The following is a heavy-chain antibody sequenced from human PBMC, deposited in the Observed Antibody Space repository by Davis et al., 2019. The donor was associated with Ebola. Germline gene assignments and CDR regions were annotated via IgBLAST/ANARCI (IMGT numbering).Heavy chain of an antibody. CDR2: ISWNSGSI. D-gene: IGHD5-18*01. CDR1: GFTFDDYA. Sequence: SLKISCAASGFTFDDYAMHWVRQAPGKGLEWVSGISWNSGSIGYADSVKGRFTISRDNSKNTLYLQMNSLRAEDTAVYYCARDHVLDTAMVNYYYYGMDVWGQGTTVTVSS. J-gene: IGHJ6*02. CDR3: ARDHVLDTAMVNYYYYGMDV. V-gene: IGHV3-9*01.